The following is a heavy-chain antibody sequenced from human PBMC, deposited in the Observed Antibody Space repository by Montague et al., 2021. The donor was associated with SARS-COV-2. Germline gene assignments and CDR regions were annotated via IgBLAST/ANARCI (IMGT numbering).Heavy chain of an antibody. J-gene: IGHJ6*02. CDR2: IYASGTT. D-gene: IGHD3-9*01. V-gene: IGHV4-61*02. CDR1: GASIRSDGFY. Sequence: TLSLTCTVSGASIRSDGFYWNWIRQPAGKGLEWIGRIYASGTTNYKPSLKSRVIISLDRSKNQFSLKLSSVIAADTAVYYCARSAFRYFDRPGMDVWGQGTTVTVSS. CDR3: ARSAFRYFDRPGMDV.